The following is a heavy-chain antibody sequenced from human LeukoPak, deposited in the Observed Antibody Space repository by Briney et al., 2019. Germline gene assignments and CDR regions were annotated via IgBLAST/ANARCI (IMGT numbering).Heavy chain of an antibody. CDR3: ARGPPRGKYYYMDV. Sequence: PGGSLRLFCAASGFTSSSFDMHWVRQHTGQGLEWVSTIGTASDTYYPGSVEGRFTLSRDNAKNSLYLQMNSLTAGDTAVYYCARGPPRGKYYYMDVWGKGTTVTVSS. CDR1: GFTSSSFD. J-gene: IGHJ6*03. V-gene: IGHV3-13*01. CDR2: IGTASDT. D-gene: IGHD1-1*01.